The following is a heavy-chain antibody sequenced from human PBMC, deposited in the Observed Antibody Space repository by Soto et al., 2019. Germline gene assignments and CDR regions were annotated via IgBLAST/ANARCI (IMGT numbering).Heavy chain of an antibody. CDR2: IYHSGST. Sequence: QVQLQESGPGLVRPSETLSLTCTVSGASITSHYWSWIRQSPGKGLEPIGYIYHSGSTNYNPSFERRVSTSVDTSKNQFSLKLTSVTAEDTAVYYCARGSDLLYYWGQGILVTVSS. D-gene: IGHD2-21*01. V-gene: IGHV4-59*11. CDR1: GASITSHY. CDR3: ARGSDLLYY. J-gene: IGHJ4*02.